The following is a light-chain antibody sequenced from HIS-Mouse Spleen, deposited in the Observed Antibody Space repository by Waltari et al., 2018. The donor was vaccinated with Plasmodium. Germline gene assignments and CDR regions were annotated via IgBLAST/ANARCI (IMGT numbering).Light chain of an antibody. Sequence: DIQMTQSPSTLSASVEDRVTITCRASQSISSRLAWYQQKPGKAPKLLSYKASSLERWVPSRFSGSGSGTEFTLTTSSLQPDDFATYYCQQYNSYSWTFGQGTKVEIK. CDR1: QSISSR. CDR3: QQYNSYSWT. V-gene: IGKV1-5*03. J-gene: IGKJ1*01. CDR2: KAS.